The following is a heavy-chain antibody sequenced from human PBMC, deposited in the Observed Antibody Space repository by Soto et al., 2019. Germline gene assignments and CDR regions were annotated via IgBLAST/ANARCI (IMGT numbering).Heavy chain of an antibody. Sequence: ASVKVSCKASGYNFSGSGFIWVRQAPGQGLEWMGWISANSGDTNYAQNLQGRVTMTTDTSTSTAYMELRSLTSDDTAVYYCARAGASNWNYVSSSSWGQGTLVTVSS. J-gene: IGHJ4*02. CDR3: ARAGASNWNYVSSSS. V-gene: IGHV1-18*04. D-gene: IGHD1-7*01. CDR1: GYNFSGSG. CDR2: ISANSGDT.